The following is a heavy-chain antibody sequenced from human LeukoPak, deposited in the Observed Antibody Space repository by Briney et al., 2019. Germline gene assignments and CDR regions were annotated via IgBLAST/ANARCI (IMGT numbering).Heavy chain of an antibody. Sequence: SQTLSLTCTVSGGSISSGGSYWNWIRQHPGKGLEWIGCIHDSGSTYYNPSLKSRVNISVDTSKNQFSLKLNSVTAADTAVYYCARDRSDSTTSYFDYWGQGTLVTVSS. CDR2: IHDSGST. CDR3: ARDRSDSTTSYFDY. CDR1: GGSISSGGSY. V-gene: IGHV4-31*03. J-gene: IGHJ4*02. D-gene: IGHD3-10*01.